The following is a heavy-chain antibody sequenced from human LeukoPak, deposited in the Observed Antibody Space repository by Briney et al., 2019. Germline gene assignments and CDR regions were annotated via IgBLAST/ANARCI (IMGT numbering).Heavy chain of an antibody. CDR3: ARVTIVLMVYASLGAFDI. Sequence: PSGTLSLTCTVSGGSISSSSYYWGWIRQPPGKGLEWIGSIYYSGSTYYNPSIKSRVTISVDTSKNQFSLKLSSVTAADTAVYYCARVTIVLMVYASLGAFDIWGQGTMVTVSS. CDR1: GGSISSSSYY. J-gene: IGHJ3*02. D-gene: IGHD2-8*01. V-gene: IGHV4-39*01. CDR2: IYYSGST.